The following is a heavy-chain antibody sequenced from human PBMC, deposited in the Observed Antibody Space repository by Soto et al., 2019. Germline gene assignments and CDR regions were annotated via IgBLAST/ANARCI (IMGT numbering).Heavy chain of an antibody. J-gene: IGHJ4*02. V-gene: IGHV4-31*03. Sequence: PSGTLSLTCTVSGGSISSGGYSWSWIRQHPGEGLEWIVYIYYSGSTYYNPSLKSRVTISVDTSKNQFSLKLSSVTAADTAVYYCARLEDDSSGWYGVDYWGQGTLVTVSS. CDR2: IYYSGST. D-gene: IGHD6-19*01. CDR1: GGSISSGGYS. CDR3: ARLEDDSSGWYGVDY.